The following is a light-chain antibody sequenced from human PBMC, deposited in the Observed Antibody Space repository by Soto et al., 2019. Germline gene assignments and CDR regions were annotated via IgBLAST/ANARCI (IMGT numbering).Light chain of an antibody. J-gene: IGLJ1*01. CDR1: SSDVGGYNY. V-gene: IGLV2-14*03. CDR2: DVS. Sequence: QSALTQPASVSESPGQSITISCTGTSSDVGGYNYVSWYQQHPGKAPKLMIYDVSTRPSGVSNRFSGSKSGNTASLTISGLQAEDEADYYCSSYTSSSTLYVFGTGTKLTVL. CDR3: SSYTSSSTLYV.